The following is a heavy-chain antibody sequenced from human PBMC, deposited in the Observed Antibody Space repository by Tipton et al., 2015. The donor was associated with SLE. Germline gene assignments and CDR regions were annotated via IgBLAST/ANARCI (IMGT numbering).Heavy chain of an antibody. D-gene: IGHD3-3*01. CDR1: GFTFSSYG. CDR3: ATPYYDFWSDYYNPDY. J-gene: IGHJ4*02. V-gene: IGHV3-30*03. Sequence: SLRLSCAASGFTFSSYGMHWVRQAPGKGLEWVAVISYGGSNKYYADSVKGRFTISRDNSKNTLYLQMNGLRAEDTAVYYCATPYYDFWSDYYNPDYWGQGTLVTVSS. CDR2: ISYGGSNK.